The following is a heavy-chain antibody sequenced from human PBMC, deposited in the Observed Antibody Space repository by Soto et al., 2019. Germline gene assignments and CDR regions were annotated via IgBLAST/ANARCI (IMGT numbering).Heavy chain of an antibody. J-gene: IGHJ4*02. V-gene: IGHV3-30-3*01. CDR1: GFTFSSYA. Sequence: GGSLRLSCAASGFTFSSYAMHWVRQAPGKGLEWVTVISYDGSNKYYADSVKGRFTISRDNSKNTLYLQMNSLRAEDTAVYYCARSGDLAGQVDYWGQGTLVTVSS. CDR2: ISYDGSNK. CDR3: ARSGDLAGQVDY. D-gene: IGHD6-25*01.